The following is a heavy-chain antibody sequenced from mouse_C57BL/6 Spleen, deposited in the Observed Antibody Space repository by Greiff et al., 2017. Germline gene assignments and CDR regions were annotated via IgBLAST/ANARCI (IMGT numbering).Heavy chain of an antibody. J-gene: IGHJ3*01. CDR3: ARVDYGSAWFAY. D-gene: IGHD1-1*01. Sequence: EVHLVESGPGMVKPSQSLSLTCTVTGYSITSGYDWHWIRHFPGNKLEWMGYISYSGSTNYNPSLKSRISITHDTSKNHFFLKLNSVTTEDTATYYCARVDYGSAWFAYWGQGTLVTVSA. CDR2: ISYSGST. CDR1: GYSITSGYD. V-gene: IGHV3-1*01.